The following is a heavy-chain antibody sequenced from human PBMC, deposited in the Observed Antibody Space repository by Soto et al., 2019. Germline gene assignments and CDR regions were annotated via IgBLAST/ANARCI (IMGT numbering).Heavy chain of an antibody. CDR1: GGTFSNYA. V-gene: IGHV1-69*12. CDR3: ARVEAVVGLYNYHGLDV. Sequence: QVQLVQSGAEVKKPGSSVKVSCKVSGGTFSNYAIDWVRLAPGHGLEWMGGIVPIFGTTYYTQKFQGRATIIADDSTTTAYLEMSSLRSVDTAIYYCARVEAVVGLYNYHGLDVWGQGTAVTVSS. D-gene: IGHD6-19*01. CDR2: IVPIFGTT. J-gene: IGHJ6*02.